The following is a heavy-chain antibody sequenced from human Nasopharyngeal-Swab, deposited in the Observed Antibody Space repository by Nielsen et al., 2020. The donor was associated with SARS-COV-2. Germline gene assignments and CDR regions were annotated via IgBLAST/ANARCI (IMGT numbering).Heavy chain of an antibody. CDR3: ARDSTTYYYDSSGSAAFDI. CDR1: GGSISSSSYY. D-gene: IGHD3-22*01. CDR2: IYYSGST. Sequence: SETLSLTCTVSGGSISSSSYYWSWIRQPPGKGLEWIGYIYYSGSTNYNPSLKSRVTISVDTSKNQFSLKLSSVTAADTAVYYCARDSTTYYYDSSGSAAFDIWGQGTMVTVSS. J-gene: IGHJ3*02. V-gene: IGHV4-61*01.